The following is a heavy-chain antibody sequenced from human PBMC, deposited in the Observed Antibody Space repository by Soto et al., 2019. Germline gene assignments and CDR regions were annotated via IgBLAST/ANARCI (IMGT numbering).Heavy chain of an antibody. CDR3: ARHPGTTFDS. D-gene: IGHD3-10*01. J-gene: IGHJ4*02. CDR1: GFTFNTYW. CDR2: IKQDGRER. V-gene: IGHV3-7*01. Sequence: EVQLVESGGGLVQPGGSLRLSCSASGFTFNTYWMTWVRQAPGKGLEWVANIKQDGRERYYVDSVKGRFTISRDNTKNSLYLHMNSLRAEDTAVYYCARHPGTTFDSWGQGTLVTVSS.